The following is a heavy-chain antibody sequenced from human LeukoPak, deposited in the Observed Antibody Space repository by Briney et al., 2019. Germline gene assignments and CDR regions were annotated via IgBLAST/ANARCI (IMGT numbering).Heavy chain of an antibody. V-gene: IGHV1-8*01. CDR1: GYTFTSYD. CDR3: ARAGNGDYPYYYYGMDV. D-gene: IGHD4-17*01. Sequence: ASVKVSCKASGYTFTSYDINWVRQATGQGLERMGWMNPNSGNTGYAQKFQGRVTMTRNTSISTAYMELSSLRSEDTAVYYCARAGNGDYPYYYYGMDVWGQGTTVTVSS. CDR2: MNPNSGNT. J-gene: IGHJ6*02.